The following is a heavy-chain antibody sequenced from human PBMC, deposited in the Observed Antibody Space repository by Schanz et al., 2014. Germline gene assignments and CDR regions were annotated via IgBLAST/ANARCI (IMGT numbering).Heavy chain of an antibody. D-gene: IGHD1-1*01. V-gene: IGHV4-4*07. CDR1: GGSISSYY. Sequence: QVQLRESGPGLVKPSKTLSLTCTVSGGSISSYYWSWIRQPAGKGLEWIGRIFTSGSTDYNPSLKSGVTRSVEPSKNQFSLKLSSVTAADTAVYYCARDLEGFDYWGQGTLVTVSS. J-gene: IGHJ4*02. CDR2: IFTSGST. CDR3: ARDLEGFDY.